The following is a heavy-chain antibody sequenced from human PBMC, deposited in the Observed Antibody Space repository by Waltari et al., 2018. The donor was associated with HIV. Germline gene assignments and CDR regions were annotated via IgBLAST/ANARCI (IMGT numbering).Heavy chain of an antibody. J-gene: IGHJ6*02. CDR1: GFSFGNTW. V-gene: IGHV3-7*01. D-gene: IGHD2-15*01. Sequence: EVILVESGGGLAQPGGSLGLSRSASGFSFGNTWMSWVRQAPGKGLEWVANIKDDGTEAYYLDSVKGRFTISRDNAKDSLSLQMNSLRAEDTAVYYCARGTPLYGLDVWGQGTTVTASS. CDR3: ARGTPLYGLDV. CDR2: IKDDGTEA.